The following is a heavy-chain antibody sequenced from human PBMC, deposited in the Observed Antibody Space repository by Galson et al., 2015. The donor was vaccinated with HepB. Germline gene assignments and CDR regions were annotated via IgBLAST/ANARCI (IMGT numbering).Heavy chain of an antibody. J-gene: IGHJ4*02. CDR2: IYYSGST. D-gene: IGHD6-19*01. V-gene: IGHV4-39*01. Sequence: ETLSLTCTVSGGSISSSFYYWGWIRQPPGKGLEWIGSIYYSGSTYYNPSLKSRVTISVDTSKNQFSLKLSSVTATDTAVYYCARLTSGWYWVFDYWGQGTLVTVSS. CDR1: GGSISSSFYY. CDR3: ARLTSGWYWVFDY.